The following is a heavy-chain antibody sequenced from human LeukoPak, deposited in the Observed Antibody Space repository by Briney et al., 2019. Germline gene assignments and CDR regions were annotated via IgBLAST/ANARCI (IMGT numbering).Heavy chain of an antibody. D-gene: IGHD3-22*01. CDR3: ARGPGGYYDSSGYSGY. V-gene: IGHV1-46*01. J-gene: IGHJ4*02. Sequence: ASVKVSCKASGYTFTGYYMHWVRQAPGQGLEWMGIINPSGGSTSYAQKFQGRVTMTRDTSTSTVYMELSSLRSEDTAVYYCARGPGGYYDSSGYSGYWGQGTLVTVSS. CDR1: GYTFTGYY. CDR2: INPSGGST.